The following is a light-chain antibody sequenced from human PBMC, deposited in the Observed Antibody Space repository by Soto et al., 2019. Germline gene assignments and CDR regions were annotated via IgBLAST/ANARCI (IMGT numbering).Light chain of an antibody. CDR3: QQYNSYPWT. J-gene: IGKJ1*01. CDR1: QSISSW. V-gene: IGKV1-5*03. CDR2: KAS. Sequence: DIPMTQSPSTLSASVGDRVTITCRASQSISSWLAWYQQKPGKAPKFLIYKASNLESGVPSRFSGSGSGTEFTLTIGSLQPDDFATYYCQQYNSYPWTFGQGTKVEIK.